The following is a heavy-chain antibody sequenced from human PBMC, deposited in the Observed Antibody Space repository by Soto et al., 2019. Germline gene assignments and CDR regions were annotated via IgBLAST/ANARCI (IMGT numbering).Heavy chain of an antibody. CDR3: SRAIDYMIPTAY. D-gene: IGHD3-22*01. J-gene: IGHJ4*02. CDR1: GFTFSSYW. CDR2: INGDGSYT. Sequence: EVLLVESGGGLVQPGGSLRLSCAASGFTFSSYWMYWVRQAPGKGLVWLSRINGDGSYTSYSDSVKGRFTISRDNAKNTRYLQMRSLIAEDTALYYCSRAIDYMIPTAYWGQGTMVTFSS. V-gene: IGHV3-74*01.